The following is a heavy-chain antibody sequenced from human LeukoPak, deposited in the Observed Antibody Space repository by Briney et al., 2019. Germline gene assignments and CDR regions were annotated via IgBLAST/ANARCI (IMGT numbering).Heavy chain of an antibody. V-gene: IGHV5-10-1*01. CDR2: IDPSDSYT. CDR3: ARPDILTGYPPDY. D-gene: IGHD3-9*01. J-gene: IGHJ4*02. Sequence: GESLKISRKGSGYSFTSYWISWVRQMPGKGLEWMGRIDPSDSYTNYSPSFQGHVTISADKSISTAYLQWSSLKASDTAMYYCARPDILTGYPPDYWGQGTLVTVSS. CDR1: GYSFTSYW.